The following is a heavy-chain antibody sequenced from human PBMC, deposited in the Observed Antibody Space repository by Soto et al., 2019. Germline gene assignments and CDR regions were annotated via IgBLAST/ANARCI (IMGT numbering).Heavy chain of an antibody. V-gene: IGHV4-34*01. CDR2: INHSGST. D-gene: IGHD2-8*01. Sequence: PGGSLRLSCAASGFTFSSYWMSWVRQPPGKGLEWIGEINHSGSTNYNPSLKSRVTISVDTSKNQFSLKLSSVTAADTAVYYCARVGSKLRVLMVYTNWFDPWGQGTLVTVS. CDR1: GFTFSSYW. CDR3: ARVGSKLRVLMVYTNWFDP. J-gene: IGHJ5*02.